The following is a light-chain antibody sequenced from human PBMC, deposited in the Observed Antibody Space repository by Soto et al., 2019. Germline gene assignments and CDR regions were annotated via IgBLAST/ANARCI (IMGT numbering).Light chain of an antibody. CDR3: QQYYSYPRT. J-gene: IGKJ1*01. V-gene: IGKV1-8*01. Sequence: QMTQSPSTRSASTVDRFTITCLASQGISSYLAWYQQKPGKAPKLLIYAASTLQSGVPSRFSGSGSGTDFTLTISCLQSEDFATYYCQQYYSYPRTFGQGTKVDIK. CDR1: QGISSY. CDR2: AAS.